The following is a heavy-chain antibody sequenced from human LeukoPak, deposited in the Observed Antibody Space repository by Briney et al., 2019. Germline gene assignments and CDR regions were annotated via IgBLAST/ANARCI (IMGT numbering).Heavy chain of an antibody. V-gene: IGHV3-74*01. CDR3: ARGRPHGNDY. CDR2: IASDGSST. Sequence: GGSLRLSCSASGLTLSGYWMHWVRQAPGKGLVWVSRIASDGSSTTYADSVKGRFSISRDNAKNTLYLQMNSLRVEDTAVYYCARGRPHGNDYWGQGTLVTVSS. J-gene: IGHJ4*02. D-gene: IGHD4-23*01. CDR1: GLTLSGYW.